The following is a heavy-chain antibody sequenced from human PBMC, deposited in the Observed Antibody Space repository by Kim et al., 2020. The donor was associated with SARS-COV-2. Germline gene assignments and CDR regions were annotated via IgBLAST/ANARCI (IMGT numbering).Heavy chain of an antibody. CDR1: GGSISTYY. CDR3: ARGGEYASGSDAFDI. J-gene: IGHJ3*02. CDR2: IYYSGTT. Sequence: SETLSLTCSVSGGSISTYYWTWIRQPPGKGLEWIGYIYYSGTTNFNPSLKSRVTMSVDTPKNQFSLRLKSVTAADTAVYYCARGGEYASGSDAFDIWGQGTVVTVSS. V-gene: IGHV4-59*01. D-gene: IGHD3-10*01.